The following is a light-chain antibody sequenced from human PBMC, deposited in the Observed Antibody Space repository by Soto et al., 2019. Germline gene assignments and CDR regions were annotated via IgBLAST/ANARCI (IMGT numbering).Light chain of an antibody. CDR2: DAS. Sequence: AIQLTQSPSSLSASVGDRVTITCRASQGIGSGLGWYQQKPGKAPKLLIYDASTVESGVPSRFSVSGSWTDFTLTISSLQPEDFAKYYGQQFNTYPLTFGGGTKVEIE. V-gene: IGKV1-13*02. CDR3: QQFNTYPLT. CDR1: QGIGSG. J-gene: IGKJ4*01.